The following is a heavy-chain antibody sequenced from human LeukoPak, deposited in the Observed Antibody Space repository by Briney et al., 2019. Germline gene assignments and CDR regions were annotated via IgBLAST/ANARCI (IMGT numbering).Heavy chain of an antibody. CDR3: ARLGIFDGSSNWLSGN. CDR2: IYYTGST. Sequence: SETLSLTCTVSGGSMSGYYWSWIRQPPGKGLECIGYIYYTGSTNYNPSLDSRVTISLDTSKNQFSLKLNSASAADTAVYYCARLGIFDGSSNWLSGNWGQGILVTVSS. V-gene: IGHV4-59*01. J-gene: IGHJ4*02. D-gene: IGHD3-10*01. CDR1: GGSMSGYY.